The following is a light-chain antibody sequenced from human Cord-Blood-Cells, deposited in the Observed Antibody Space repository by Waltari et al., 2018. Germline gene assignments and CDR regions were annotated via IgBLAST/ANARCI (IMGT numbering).Light chain of an antibody. J-gene: IGKJ4*01. Sequence: DIQMTQSPSSLSASVGDRVTITCRASQSISSYLNWYQQKPGKAPKLLIYAASSLQSGGPSRFSGSGSGTDFTLTISSLQPGDFATYYGQQSYSTPLTFGGGTKVEIK. CDR2: AAS. V-gene: IGKV1-39*01. CDR3: QQSYSTPLT. CDR1: QSISSY.